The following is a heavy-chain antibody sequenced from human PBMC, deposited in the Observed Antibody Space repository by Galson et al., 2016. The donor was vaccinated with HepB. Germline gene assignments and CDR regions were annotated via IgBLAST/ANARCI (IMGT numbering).Heavy chain of an antibody. CDR3: ARDLAGDGYYHWD. Sequence: SLRLSCAASGFTFRIYWMSWVRQAPGKGLEWVANIKPDGSQGYLVDSVTGRFTISRDNANNSLSLHMNGLRAEDTAVYYCARDLAGDGYYHWDWVQGTLVTVSS. V-gene: IGHV3-7*03. CDR2: IKPDGSQG. J-gene: IGHJ4*02. D-gene: IGHD5-24*01. CDR1: GFTFRIYW.